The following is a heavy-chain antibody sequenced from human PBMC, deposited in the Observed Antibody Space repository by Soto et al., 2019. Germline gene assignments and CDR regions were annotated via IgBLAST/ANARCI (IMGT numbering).Heavy chain of an antibody. Sequence: EVQLLESGGGLVHPGGSLRLSCAASGFTFGNYALNWVRQAPGKGLEWVSGISGSGGSTHYADSVKGRFTISRDNSKNSLDLQMSSLRGEDTAVYFWAKEIFSIPTAEDLYWGQGTLVTVSS. CDR3: AKEIFSIPTAEDLY. CDR2: ISGSGGST. J-gene: IGHJ4*02. V-gene: IGHV3-23*01. CDR1: GFTFGNYA. D-gene: IGHD6-13*01.